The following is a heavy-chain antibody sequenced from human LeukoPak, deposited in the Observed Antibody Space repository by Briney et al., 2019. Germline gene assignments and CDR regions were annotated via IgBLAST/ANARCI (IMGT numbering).Heavy chain of an antibody. CDR2: VYPRDSDT. Sequence: PGESLKISCKASGYSFTSYWIGWVRRMPGKGLEWMGIVYPRDSDTRYSPSFQGQVTISADKSISTAYLQWSSLKASDTAMYFCAKEGSGSSSDNWGRGTLVTVSS. V-gene: IGHV5-51*01. D-gene: IGHD6-25*01. CDR3: AKEGSGSSSDN. CDR1: GYSFTSYW. J-gene: IGHJ4*02.